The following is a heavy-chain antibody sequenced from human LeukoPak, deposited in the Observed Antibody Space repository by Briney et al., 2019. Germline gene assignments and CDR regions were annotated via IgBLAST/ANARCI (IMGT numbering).Heavy chain of an antibody. D-gene: IGHD6-19*01. V-gene: IGHV3-30*18. CDR3: AKDQRYSSGWSADY. J-gene: IGHJ4*02. Sequence: GGSLRLSCAASGFTFSNYGMHWVRQAPGKGLEWVAVISYDESSKYYADSVKGRFTISRDNSKNTLYLQMNSLRAEDTAVYYCAKDQRYSSGWSADYWGQGTLVTVSS. CDR1: GFTFSNYG. CDR2: ISYDESSK.